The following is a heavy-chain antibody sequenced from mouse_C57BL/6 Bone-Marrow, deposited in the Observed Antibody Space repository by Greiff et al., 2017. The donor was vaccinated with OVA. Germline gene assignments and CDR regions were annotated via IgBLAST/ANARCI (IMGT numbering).Heavy chain of an antibody. J-gene: IGHJ2*01. CDR3: ARRGYGGYYFDY. Sequence: EVKLMESGGGLVQPGGSLKLSCAASGFTFSDYYMYWVRQTPDKRLEWGAYISNGGGSTYYPDTVKGRFTISRDNAKNTLYLQMRRLKSEDTAMYYCARRGYGGYYFDYWGQGTTLTVSS. CDR2: ISNGGGST. CDR1: GFTFSDYY. D-gene: IGHD1-1*02. V-gene: IGHV5-12*01.